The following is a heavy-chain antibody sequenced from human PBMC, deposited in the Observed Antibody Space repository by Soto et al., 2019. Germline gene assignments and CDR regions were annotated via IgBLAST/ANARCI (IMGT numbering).Heavy chain of an antibody. CDR2: ISSSSSYI. CDR1: GFTFSSYS. D-gene: IGHD6-6*01. CDR3: ARVCRRSIAARPDDY. V-gene: IGHV3-21*01. J-gene: IGHJ4*02. Sequence: PGGSLRLSCAASGFTFSSYSMNWVRQAPGKGLEWVSSISSSSSYIYYADSVKGRFTISRDNAKNSLYLQMNSLRAEDTAVYYCARVCRRSIAARPDDYWGQGNLVTVS.